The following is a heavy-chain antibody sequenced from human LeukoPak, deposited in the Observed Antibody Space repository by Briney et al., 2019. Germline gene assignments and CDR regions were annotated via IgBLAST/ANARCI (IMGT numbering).Heavy chain of an antibody. CDR3: ARFNYYDSRGYYYPFDY. CDR2: IIPILGIA. V-gene: IGHV1-69*04. D-gene: IGHD3-22*01. CDR1: GGTFSSYA. Sequence: GASVKVSCKASGGTFSSYAISWVRQAPGQGLEWMGRIIPILGIANYAQKFQGRVTITADKSTSTAYMELSSLRSEDTAVYYCARFNYYDSRGYYYPFDYWGQGTLVTVSS. J-gene: IGHJ4*02.